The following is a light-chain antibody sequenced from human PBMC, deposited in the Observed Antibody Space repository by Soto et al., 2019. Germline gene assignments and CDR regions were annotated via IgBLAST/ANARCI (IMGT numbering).Light chain of an antibody. CDR2: GAS. J-gene: IGKJ4*01. V-gene: IGKV3-15*01. Sequence: EIVMTQSPAILSVSPGDGATLFCRASQSIRNNFLAWYQHKPGQAPRLLIHGASTRATGVPASFSGSASETEITLTISSLQSEDFAVYYCQQYSAWPLTFGGGTKVEI. CDR3: QQYSAWPLT. CDR1: QSIRNN.